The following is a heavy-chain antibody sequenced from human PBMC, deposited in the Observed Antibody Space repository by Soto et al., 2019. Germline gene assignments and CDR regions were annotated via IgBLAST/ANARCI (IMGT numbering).Heavy chain of an antibody. Sequence: QVQLQESGPGLVKPSQTLSLTCTVSGDSISSTEYYWNWVRQHPGKGLEWIGYIYRSGDTYYSPSVQSRVTLSVDTSNNQFSLKMTSVTAADTAVYYCATSFGGAYYGIDVWGHGTTVTVSS. D-gene: IGHD3-16*01. J-gene: IGHJ6*02. CDR2: IYRSGDT. CDR1: GDSISSTEYY. V-gene: IGHV4-31*03. CDR3: ATSFGGAYYGIDV.